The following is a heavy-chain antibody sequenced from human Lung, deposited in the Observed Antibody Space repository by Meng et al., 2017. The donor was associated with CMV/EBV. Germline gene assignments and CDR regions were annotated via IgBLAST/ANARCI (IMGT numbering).Heavy chain of an antibody. D-gene: IGHD3-22*01. CDR1: GFTFSSAW. CDR2: VKSKADGGTT. V-gene: IGHV3-15*01. J-gene: IGHJ4*02. CDR3: TTRTSGDYYDSSGYYY. Sequence: LXCAASGFTFSSAWMTWVRQAPGKGLEWVGRVKSKADGGTTDYAAPVKGRFTISRDDSENTLYLQMTSLKTEDTAVYYCTTRTSGDYYDSSGYYYWXQGTLVTVSS.